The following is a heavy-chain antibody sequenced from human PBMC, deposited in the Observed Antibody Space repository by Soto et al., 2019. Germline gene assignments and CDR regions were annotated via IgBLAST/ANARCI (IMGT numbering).Heavy chain of an antibody. V-gene: IGHV3-48*03. J-gene: IGHJ4*02. CDR1: GFTFSSYE. CDR2: ISSSGSTI. CDR3: ARESVVVTAMGY. D-gene: IGHD2-21*02. Sequence: GGSLRLSCEASGFTFSSYEMNWVRQAPGKGLEWVSYISSSGSTIYYADSVKGRFTISRDNAKNSLYLQMNSLRAEDTAVYYCARESVVVTAMGYWGQGTLVTVSS.